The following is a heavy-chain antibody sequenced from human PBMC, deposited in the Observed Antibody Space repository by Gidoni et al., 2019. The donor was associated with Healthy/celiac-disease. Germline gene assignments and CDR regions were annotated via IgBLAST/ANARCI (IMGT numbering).Heavy chain of an antibody. CDR2: INHSGST. J-gene: IGHJ4*02. V-gene: IGHV4-34*01. D-gene: IGHD6-13*01. CDR3: ASFGVWSSRADY. CDR1: GGSFSGYY. Sequence: QVQLQQWGAGLLKPSETLSLTCAVYGGSFSGYYWSWIRQPPGKGLEGMGEINHSGSTNYNPALKSRVTISVDTSKNQFSLKLSSVTAADTAVYYCASFGVWSSRADYWGQGTLVTVSS.